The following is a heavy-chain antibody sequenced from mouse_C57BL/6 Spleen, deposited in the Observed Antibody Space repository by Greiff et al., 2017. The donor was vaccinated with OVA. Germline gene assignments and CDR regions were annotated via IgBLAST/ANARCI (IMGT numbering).Heavy chain of an antibody. CDR2: IYPGSGST. J-gene: IGHJ1*03. CDR1: GYTFTSYW. V-gene: IGHV1-55*01. CDR3: ARPRSTMVTTWYFDV. Sequence: QVQLQQPGAELVKPGASVKMSCKASGYTFTSYWITWVKQRPGQGLEWIGDIYPGSGSTNYNEKFKSKATLTVDTSSSTAYMQLSSLTSEDSAVYYSARPRSTMVTTWYFDVWGTGTTVTVSS. D-gene: IGHD2-2*01.